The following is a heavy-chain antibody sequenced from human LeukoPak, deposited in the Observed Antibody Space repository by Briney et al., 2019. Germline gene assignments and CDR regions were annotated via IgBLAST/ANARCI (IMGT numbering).Heavy chain of an antibody. J-gene: IGHJ4*02. CDR3: ARDLGTAEYYFDY. V-gene: IGHV3-48*04. Sequence: GGSLRLSCAASGFTFSSYSMNWVRQAPGKGLEWVSYISSSSSTIYYADSVKGRFTISRDNAKNSLYLQMNSLRAEDTAVYYCARDLGTAEYYFDYWGQGTLVTVSS. CDR1: GFTFSSYS. D-gene: IGHD5-18*01. CDR2: ISSSSSTI.